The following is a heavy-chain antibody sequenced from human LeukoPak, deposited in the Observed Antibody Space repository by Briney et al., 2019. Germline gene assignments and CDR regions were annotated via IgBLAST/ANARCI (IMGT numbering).Heavy chain of an antibody. CDR3: YYFDY. Sequence: GGSLRLSCAASGFTFSSYAMRWVRQAPGKGREWVSAISGSGGSTYYADSVKGRFTISRDNSEDTAVYYCAKARPRVTMVRGTYYFDYWGQGTLVTVSS. CDR1: GFTFSSYA. J-gene: IGHJ4*02. V-gene: IGHV3-23*01. CDR2: ISGSGGST. D-gene: IGHD3-10*01.